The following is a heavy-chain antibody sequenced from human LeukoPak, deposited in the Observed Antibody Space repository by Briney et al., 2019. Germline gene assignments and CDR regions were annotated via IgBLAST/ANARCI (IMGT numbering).Heavy chain of an antibody. Sequence: PSETLSLTCTVSGGSVRSSSYYWGWIRQPPGKGLEWMGTIYYSGSTYYNPSLKSRVTISVDTSKNQFSLKLSSVTAADTAVYYCARPYGDSSWGQGILVTVSS. V-gene: IGHV4-39*01. CDR3: ARPYGDSS. D-gene: IGHD4-17*01. CDR1: GGSVRSSSYY. J-gene: IGHJ5*02. CDR2: IYYSGST.